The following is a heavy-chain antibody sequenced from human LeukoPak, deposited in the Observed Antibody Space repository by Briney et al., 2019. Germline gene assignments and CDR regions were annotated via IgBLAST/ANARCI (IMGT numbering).Heavy chain of an antibody. CDR2: INPNSGGT. CDR3: ARGYCSGGSCYFEVNWFDP. J-gene: IGHJ5*02. V-gene: IGHV1-2*02. Sequence: ASVKVSCKASGYTFTGYYMHWVRQAPGQGLEWMGWINPNSGGTNYAQKFQGRVTMTRDTSISTAYMELSRLRSDDTAVYYCARGYCSGGSCYFEVNWFDPWGQGTLVTVSS. CDR1: GYTFTGYY. D-gene: IGHD2-15*01.